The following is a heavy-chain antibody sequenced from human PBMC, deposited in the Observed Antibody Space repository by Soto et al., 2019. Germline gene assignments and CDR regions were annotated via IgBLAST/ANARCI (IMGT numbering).Heavy chain of an antibody. D-gene: IGHD1-1*01. CDR3: ARDGEGDYNDFDY. J-gene: IGHJ4*02. CDR1: GFSFSTYW. Sequence: GGSLRLSCAASGFSFSTYWMSWVRQAPGKGLEWVANIKEDGSDKYYVNSVKGRFTISRDNTKNSLYLQMNSLRGEDTAVYYCARDGEGDYNDFDYWGQGTLVTVSS. CDR2: IKEDGSDK. V-gene: IGHV3-7*01.